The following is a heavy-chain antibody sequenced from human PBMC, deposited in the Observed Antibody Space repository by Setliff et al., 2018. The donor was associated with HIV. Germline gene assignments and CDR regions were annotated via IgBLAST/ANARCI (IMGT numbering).Heavy chain of an antibody. Sequence: PSETLSLTSAVYGGSFSDNYWSWIRQSPGKGLEWIGDINHSGRTKYSPSLRSRVSISVDTSKTQFSLKLSSVTAADTSVYYCARVSSTYWYCIFRNYYYHMDVWGKGTTVTVSS. CDR2: INHSGRT. V-gene: IGHV4-34*01. J-gene: IGHJ6*03. D-gene: IGHD2-8*02. CDR3: ARVSSTYWYCIFRNYYYHMDV. CDR1: GGSFSDNY.